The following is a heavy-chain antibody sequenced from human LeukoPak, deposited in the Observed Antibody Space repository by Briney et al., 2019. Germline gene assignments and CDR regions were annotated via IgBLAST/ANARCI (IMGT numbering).Heavy chain of an antibody. V-gene: IGHV4-34*01. Sequence: SETLSLTCAVYGGSFSGYYWSWLRQPPGKGLEWIGEINHSGSTNYNPSLKSRVTISVDTSKNQFSLKLSSVTAADTAVYYCARGVIVVVVAATRYNWFDPWGQGTLVTVSS. CDR3: ARGVIVVVVAATRYNWFDP. CDR2: INHSGST. CDR1: GGSFSGYY. J-gene: IGHJ5*02. D-gene: IGHD2-15*01.